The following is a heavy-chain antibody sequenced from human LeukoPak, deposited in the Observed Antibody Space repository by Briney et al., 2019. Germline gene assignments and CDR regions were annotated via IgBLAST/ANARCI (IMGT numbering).Heavy chain of an antibody. CDR1: GFTFSIYA. CDR3: ARDRPNYYGSDGHYYRRDGDY. J-gene: IGHJ4*02. D-gene: IGHD3-22*01. V-gene: IGHV3-23*01. Sequence: GGSLRLSCAASGFTFSIYAMSWVRQTPGKGLEWVSSITSRDGTTYYADSVKGRFTISRDSSENTLYLQMDSLRAEDSALYYCARDRPNYYGSDGHYYRRDGDYWGEGTLVTVSS. CDR2: ITSRDGTT.